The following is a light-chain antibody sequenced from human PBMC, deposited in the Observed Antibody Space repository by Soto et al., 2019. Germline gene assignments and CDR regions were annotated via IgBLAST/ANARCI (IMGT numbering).Light chain of an antibody. V-gene: IGKV1-12*01. J-gene: IGKJ5*01. CDR3: QEATRIAIS. CDR1: QGISSH. Sequence: IQMTQSPSSVSASVGDTVTITCRAGQGISSHLAWYQQKPGKAPKLLIYAASTLQSGVPSRFSGSGSGTDFTLTIRSLQPEDFATYYCQEATRIAISFGQGTRLEMK. CDR2: AAS.